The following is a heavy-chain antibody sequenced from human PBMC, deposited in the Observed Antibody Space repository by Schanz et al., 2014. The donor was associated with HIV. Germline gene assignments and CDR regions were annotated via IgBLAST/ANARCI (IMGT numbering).Heavy chain of an antibody. V-gene: IGHV4-34*01. CDR1: AGSFSGYH. J-gene: IGHJ4*02. Sequence: QVQLQQWGAGLLKPSETLSLTCAVYAGSFSGYHWSWIRQPPGKGLEWIGGINHSGTTNYNPSVNSRVPISLDTSKRQFSLRLTSVTAADTAIYYCARDNDPYYFDTSGHYDRLFDYWGQGTPVTVSS. CDR3: ARDNDPYYFDTSGHYDRLFDY. CDR2: INHSGTT. D-gene: IGHD3-22*01.